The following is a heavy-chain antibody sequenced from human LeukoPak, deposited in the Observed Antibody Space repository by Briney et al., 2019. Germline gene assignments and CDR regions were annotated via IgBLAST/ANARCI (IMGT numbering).Heavy chain of an antibody. J-gene: IGHJ4*02. CDR2: INPKSGVT. CDR1: AYTLSGYY. Sequence: GASVKVSCKASAYTLSGYYMHWVRQAPGQGLEWMGWINPKSGVTNYAQKFQGRVTMTWDTSINTTFMELSRLRSDDTAVYYYARRIAVAGSPVYYFDYWGQGTLVTVSS. V-gene: IGHV1-2*02. D-gene: IGHD6-19*01. CDR3: ARRIAVAGSPVYYFDY.